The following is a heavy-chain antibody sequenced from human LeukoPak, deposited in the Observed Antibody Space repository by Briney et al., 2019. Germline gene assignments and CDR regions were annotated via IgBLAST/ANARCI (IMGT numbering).Heavy chain of an antibody. CDR1: GYSISSGYY. V-gene: IGHV4-38-2*02. D-gene: IGHD2-2*01. J-gene: IGHJ5*02. CDR3: ARGLYCSSTSCYWVYGWFDP. Sequence: NPSETLSLTCTVSGYSISSGYYWGWIRQPPGKGLEWIGSIYHSGSTYYNPSLKSRVTISVDTSKNQFSLKLSSVTAADTAVYYCARGLYCSSTSCYWVYGWFDPWGQGTLVTVSS. CDR2: IYHSGST.